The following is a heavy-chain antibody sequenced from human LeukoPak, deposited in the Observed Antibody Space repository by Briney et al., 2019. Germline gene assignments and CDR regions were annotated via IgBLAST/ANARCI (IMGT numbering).Heavy chain of an antibody. CDR2: ISGSGGST. CDR1: GFTFSSYA. Sequence: SGGSLRLSCAASGFTFSSYAMSWVRQAPGKGLEWVSAISGSGGSTYYADSVKGRFTTSRDNSKNTLYLQMNSLRAEDTAVYYCAKAGSTSSLRFDYWGQGTLVTVSS. D-gene: IGHD2-2*01. V-gene: IGHV3-23*01. CDR3: AKAGSTSSLRFDY. J-gene: IGHJ4*02.